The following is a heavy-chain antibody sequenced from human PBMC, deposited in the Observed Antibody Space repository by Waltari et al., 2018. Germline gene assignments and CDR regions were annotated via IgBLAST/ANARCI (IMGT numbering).Heavy chain of an antibody. J-gene: IGHJ6*03. CDR2: IWYDGSNK. CDR3: AKDRITGISYYYYMDV. V-gene: IGHV3-30*18. Sequence: QVQLVESGGGVVQPGRSLRLSCAASGFPFSSYGMHWVRQAPGKGLEWVAVIWYDGSNKYYADSVKGRFTISRDNSKNTLYLQMNSLRAEDTAMYYCAKDRITGISYYYYMDVWGKGTTVTVSS. CDR1: GFPFSSYG. D-gene: IGHD1-20*01.